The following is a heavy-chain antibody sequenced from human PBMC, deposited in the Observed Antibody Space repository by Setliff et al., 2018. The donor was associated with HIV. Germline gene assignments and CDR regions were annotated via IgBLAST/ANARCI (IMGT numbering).Heavy chain of an antibody. CDR2: ISAYNGNT. D-gene: IGHD6-19*01. J-gene: IGHJ4*02. CDR3: ARAAVAGPWRKLDY. CDR1: GYTFTSFD. Sequence: APVKVSCKASGYTFTSFDISWVRQAPGQGLEWMGRISAYNGNTDHAQRLQDRVTMTTDTSTRTAYMELRSVRSDDTAVYYCARAAVAGPWRKLDYWGQGTLVTVSA. V-gene: IGHV1-18*01.